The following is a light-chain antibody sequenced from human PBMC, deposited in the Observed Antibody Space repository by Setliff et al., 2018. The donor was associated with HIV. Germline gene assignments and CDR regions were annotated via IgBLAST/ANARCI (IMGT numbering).Light chain of an antibody. V-gene: IGLV2-14*01. J-gene: IGLJ1*01. Sequence: QSALTQPASVSGSPGQSITISCTGTSSDIGDYNFVSWYQQHPGKAPKLMIYDVSKRPSGVSNCFSGSKSGSTASLTISGLQAEDEGDYYCSSYTTTITPYVFGTGTRSPS. CDR1: SSDIGDYNF. CDR3: SSYTTTITPYV. CDR2: DVS.